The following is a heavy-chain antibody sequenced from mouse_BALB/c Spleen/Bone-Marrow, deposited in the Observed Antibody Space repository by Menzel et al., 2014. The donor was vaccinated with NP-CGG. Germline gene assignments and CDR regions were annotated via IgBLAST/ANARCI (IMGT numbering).Heavy chain of an antibody. CDR3: ASATTATYYAMDY. Sequence: VQLQQSGAELVKPGASVKLSCTASGFNIKDTYMHWVKQRPEQGLEWIGRIDPANGNTKYDPKFQGKATITTDTSSNTAYLQGSSLTSEDTAVYYCASATTATYYAMDYWGQGTSGTVSS. J-gene: IGHJ4*01. D-gene: IGHD1-2*01. V-gene: IGHV14-3*02. CDR1: GFNIKDTY. CDR2: IDPANGNT.